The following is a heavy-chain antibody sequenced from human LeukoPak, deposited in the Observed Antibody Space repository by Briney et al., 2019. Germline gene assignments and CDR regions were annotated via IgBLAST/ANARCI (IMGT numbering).Heavy chain of an antibody. V-gene: IGHV3-11*01. CDR2: ISSSGSTI. Sequence: PGGSLRLSCAASGFTFSDYYMSWIRQAPGKGLEWVSYISSSGSTIYYADSVKGRFTISRDNAKNSLYLQMNSLRAEDTAVYYCARPKPMVRGVISGYYFDYWGQGTLVTVSS. D-gene: IGHD3-10*01. CDR1: GFTFSDYY. J-gene: IGHJ4*02. CDR3: ARPKPMVRGVISGYYFDY.